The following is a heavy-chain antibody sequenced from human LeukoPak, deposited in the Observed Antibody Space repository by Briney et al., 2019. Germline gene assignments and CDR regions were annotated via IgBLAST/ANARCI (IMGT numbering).Heavy chain of an antibody. V-gene: IGHV4-4*02. CDR2: VFHSGST. Sequence: SETLSLTCAVSGGSISSGNWWSWVRQPPGKGLQWIGEVFHSGSTNYNPSLKSRVTISVDNSKNQLSLTLTSVTAADTAVYYCARRGPPRTLLRGVKSGWFDPWGQGTLVTVSS. J-gene: IGHJ5*02. CDR3: ARRGPPRTLLRGVKSGWFDP. D-gene: IGHD3-10*01. CDR1: GGSISSGNW.